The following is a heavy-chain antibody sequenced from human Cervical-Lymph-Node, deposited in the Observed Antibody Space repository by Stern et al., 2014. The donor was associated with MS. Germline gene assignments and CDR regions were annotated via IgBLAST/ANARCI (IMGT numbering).Heavy chain of an antibody. Sequence: EVQLVQSGPEVKRPGESLKISCQASGYTFTSYWIGWVRQMPGKGLEWIAIIFPGGSDIRSSPSFQGQVTISADKSSSTAYLQWNNLKASDTAIYYCARQRYFDYWGQGTLVTVSS. V-gene: IGHV5-51*01. CDR3: ARQRYFDY. J-gene: IGHJ4*02. CDR2: IFPGGSDI. CDR1: GYTFTSYW.